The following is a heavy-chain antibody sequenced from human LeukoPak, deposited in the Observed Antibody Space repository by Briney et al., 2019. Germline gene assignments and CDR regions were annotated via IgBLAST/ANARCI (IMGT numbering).Heavy chain of an antibody. CDR2: IYYSGST. D-gene: IGHD3-22*01. CDR1: GGSISSSSYY. J-gene: IGHJ5*02. Sequence: SETLSLTCNVSGGSISSSSYYWGWIRQPPGKGLEWIGSIYYSGSTNYNPSLKSRVTILVDTSKNQFSLNLSSVTAADTAVYYCARGGHYDSTGSYYGTFDPWGQGTLVTVSS. V-gene: IGHV4-39*07. CDR3: ARGGHYDSTGSYYGTFDP.